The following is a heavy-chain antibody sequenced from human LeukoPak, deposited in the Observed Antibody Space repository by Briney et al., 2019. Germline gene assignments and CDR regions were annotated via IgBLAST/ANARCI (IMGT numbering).Heavy chain of an antibody. CDR2: IYYSGNT. J-gene: IGHJ4*02. CDR1: GGSFSTYS. Sequence: SETLSLTCTVSGGSFSTYSWSWIRQPPGKGLEWIGYIYYSGNTNYNPSLRSRVTMSIDTSNNQFSLKLSSVTAADTAVYYCATLTYSCRTYYFDSCGQGNLVTASS. CDR3: ATLTYSCRTYYFDS. V-gene: IGHV4-59*01. D-gene: IGHD2-15*01.